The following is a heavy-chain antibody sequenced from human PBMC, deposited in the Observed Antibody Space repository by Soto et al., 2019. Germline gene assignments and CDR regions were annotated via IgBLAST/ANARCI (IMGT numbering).Heavy chain of an antibody. CDR2: LYYSGST. CDR3: ARGYRQSGYSSICVFVY. Sequence: QVQLQESGPGLVKPSQTLSLTCTVSGGSISSGGYYWNWIRQHPGKGLEWIGYLYYSGSTYYNPSLTSRVTISADSSENQFSLKLSSVTAADTAVYFCARGYRQSGYSSICVFVYWVQGTLVNVSS. CDR1: GGSISSGGYY. V-gene: IGHV4-31*03. J-gene: IGHJ4*02. D-gene: IGHD6-13*01.